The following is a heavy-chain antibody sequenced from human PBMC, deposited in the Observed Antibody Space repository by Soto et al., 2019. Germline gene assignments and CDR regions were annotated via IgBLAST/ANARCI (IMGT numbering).Heavy chain of an antibody. CDR1: GGSISSSSYY. Sequence: QLQLQESGPGLVKPSETLSLTCTVSGGSISSSSYYWGWIRQPPGKGLEWIGSIYYSGSTYYNPSLKSRVTISVDTSKNQFSLKLSSVTAADTAVYYCARHPYSGYDSGFDPYNWFDPWGQGTLVTVSS. J-gene: IGHJ5*02. CDR2: IYYSGST. V-gene: IGHV4-39*01. CDR3: ARHPYSGYDSGFDPYNWFDP. D-gene: IGHD5-12*01.